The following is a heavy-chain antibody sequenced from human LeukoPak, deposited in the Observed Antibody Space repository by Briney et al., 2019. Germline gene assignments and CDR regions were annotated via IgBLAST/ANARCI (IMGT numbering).Heavy chain of an antibody. V-gene: IGHV3-23*01. Sequence: PGGSLRLSCAASGFTFSNSAMSWVRQAPGKGLEWVSVITVSGGGRQSAESVKGRFTISRDNSRNTLYLQMNSLRADDTALYYCAQARGDTNWTFDYWGQGALVTVSS. CDR3: AQARGDTNWTFDY. D-gene: IGHD1-1*01. J-gene: IGHJ4*02. CDR2: ITVSGGGR. CDR1: GFTFSNSA.